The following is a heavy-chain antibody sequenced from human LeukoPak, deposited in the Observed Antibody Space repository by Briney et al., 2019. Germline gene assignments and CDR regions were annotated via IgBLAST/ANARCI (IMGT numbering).Heavy chain of an antibody. Sequence: PGGSLRLSCAASGFTFSSYGMHWVRQAPGKGLEWVAVISYDGSNKYYADSVKGRFTISRDNSKNTLYLQMNSLRAEDTAVYYCARDLGGYDSSGYYYVPSSPFDYWGQGTLVTVSS. CDR1: GFTFSSYG. V-gene: IGHV3-30*19. CDR2: ISYDGSNK. J-gene: IGHJ4*02. CDR3: ARDLGGYDSSGYYYVPSSPFDY. D-gene: IGHD3-22*01.